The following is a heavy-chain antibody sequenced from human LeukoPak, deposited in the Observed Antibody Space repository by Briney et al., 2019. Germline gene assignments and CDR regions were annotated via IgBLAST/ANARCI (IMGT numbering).Heavy chain of an antibody. Sequence: GGSLRLSCAASGFTFSTYGMHWVRQAPGKGLEWVAVIWYDGSDKYYADSVKGRFTISRDNSKNTLYLQMNSLRAEDTAVYYCARDRNVDYFDYWGQGTLVTVAS. CDR2: IWYDGSDK. J-gene: IGHJ4*02. CDR3: ARDRNVDYFDY. D-gene: IGHD1-1*01. V-gene: IGHV3-33*01. CDR1: GFTFSTYG.